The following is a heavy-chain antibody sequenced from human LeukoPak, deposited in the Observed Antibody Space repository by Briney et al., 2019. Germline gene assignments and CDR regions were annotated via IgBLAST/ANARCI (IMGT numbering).Heavy chain of an antibody. J-gene: IGHJ5*02. CDR3: AKKYSTGLDP. CDR1: GFTFSSYA. V-gene: IGHV3-23*01. CDR2: ISGSGGST. Sequence: GGSLRLSCAASGFTFSSYAMSWVRPAPGKGLEWVSDISGSGGSTYYADSVKGRFTISRDNSKNTLFLQMNSLRAEDTAVYYCAKKYSTGLDPWGQGTLVTVSS. D-gene: IGHD1-26*01.